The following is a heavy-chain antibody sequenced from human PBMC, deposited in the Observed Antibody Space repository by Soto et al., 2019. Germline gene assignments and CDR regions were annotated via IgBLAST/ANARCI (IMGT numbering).Heavy chain of an antibody. CDR3: AKGSGIVVVPAAILY. CDR1: GFTFSSCA. D-gene: IGHD2-2*01. CDR2: ISGSGGST. V-gene: IGHV3-23*01. J-gene: IGHJ4*02. Sequence: GGSLRLSCAASGFTFSSCAMSWVRQAPGKGLEWVSAISGSGGSTYYADSVKGRFTISRDNSKNTLYLQMNSLRAEDTAVYYCAKGSGIVVVPAAILYWGQGTLVTVSS.